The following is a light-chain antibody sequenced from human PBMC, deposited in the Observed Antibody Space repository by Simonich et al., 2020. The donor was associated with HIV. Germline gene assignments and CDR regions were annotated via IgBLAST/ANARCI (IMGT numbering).Light chain of an antibody. Sequence: DIVMTQSPDSLPVSLGERATINCKSSQSLLSNNKNFLACFQHKPGQNPKMLIYWASTRESGVPDRFSGSGSGTDFTLTISSLQAEDVAVYYCQQYYAAPITFGQGTRLEI. CDR1: QSLLSNNKNF. V-gene: IGKV4-1*01. J-gene: IGKJ5*01. CDR3: QQYYAAPIT. CDR2: WAS.